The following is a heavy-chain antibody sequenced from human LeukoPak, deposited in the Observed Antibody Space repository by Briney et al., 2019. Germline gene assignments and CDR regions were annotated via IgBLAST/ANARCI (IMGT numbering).Heavy chain of an antibody. V-gene: IGHV3-21*01. Sequence: GGSLRLSCAASGFTFSSYSMNWVRQAPGKGLEWVSSISSSSSYIYYADSVKGRFTISRDNAKNSLYLQTNSLRAEDTAVYYCARDRGNYYDSSGYSDYWGQGTLVTVSS. CDR2: ISSSSSYI. CDR3: ARDRGNYYDSSGYSDY. CDR1: GFTFSSYS. J-gene: IGHJ4*02. D-gene: IGHD3-22*01.